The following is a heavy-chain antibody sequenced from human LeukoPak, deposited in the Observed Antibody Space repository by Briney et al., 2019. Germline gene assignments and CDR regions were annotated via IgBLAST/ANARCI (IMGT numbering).Heavy chain of an antibody. CDR2: ISGSGDST. Sequence: GGSLRLSCAASGFTLSSYAMSWVRQAPGKGPEWVSAISGSGDSTSYGDSEKGRFIISRDNSKNMLYLQMNSLRAEDTAMYYCVKDGEDGNYFLYYFDYWGQGTLVTVSS. J-gene: IGHJ4*02. D-gene: IGHD1-7*01. V-gene: IGHV3-23*01. CDR3: VKDGEDGNYFLYYFDY. CDR1: GFTLSSYA.